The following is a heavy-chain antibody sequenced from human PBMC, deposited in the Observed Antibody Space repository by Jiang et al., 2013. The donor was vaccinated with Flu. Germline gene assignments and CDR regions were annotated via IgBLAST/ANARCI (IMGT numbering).Heavy chain of an antibody. D-gene: IGHD3-10*01. CDR2: IWYDGSNK. J-gene: IGHJ6*02. CDR3: ARDDYYGSGSYSPVSYYYYYGMDV. Sequence: AVIWYDGSNKYYADPVKGRFTISRDNSKNTLYLQMNSLRAEDTAVYYCARDDYYGSGSYSPVSYYYYYGMDVWGQGTTVTVSS. V-gene: IGHV3-33*01.